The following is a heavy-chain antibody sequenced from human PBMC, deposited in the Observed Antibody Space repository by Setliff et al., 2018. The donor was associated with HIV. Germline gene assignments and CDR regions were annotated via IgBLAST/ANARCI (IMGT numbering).Heavy chain of an antibody. CDR3: VRDRALRFSQSPSLHYFDV. CDR1: GYSINDGYH. J-gene: IGHJ4*01. Sequence: ETLSLTCLVFGYSINDGYHWGWIRQSPRKGLEWIGSIYNSGRASYNPSRRSRVSLSIDTSKNRFSLRLNPVTAADTAVYYCVRDRALRFSQSPSLHYFDVWGQGILVTVS. CDR2: IYNSGRA. V-gene: IGHV4-38-2*02.